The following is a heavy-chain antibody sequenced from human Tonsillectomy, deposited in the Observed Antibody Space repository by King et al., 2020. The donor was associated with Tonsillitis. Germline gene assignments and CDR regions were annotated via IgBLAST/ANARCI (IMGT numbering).Heavy chain of an antibody. D-gene: IGHD5-12*01. V-gene: IGHV4-61*02. Sequence: VQLQESGPGLVKPSQTLSLTCTVSGGSISSGSYYWSWFRQPAGKGLEWMGRIYTSGSTNYNPSLKSRVTITVDTSKNQFSLKMRSVTAADTAVDYCARKVVRDIVALFDSWGQGTLVTVSS. CDR2: IYTSGST. CDR1: GGSISSGSYY. J-gene: IGHJ4*02. CDR3: ARKVVRDIVALFDS.